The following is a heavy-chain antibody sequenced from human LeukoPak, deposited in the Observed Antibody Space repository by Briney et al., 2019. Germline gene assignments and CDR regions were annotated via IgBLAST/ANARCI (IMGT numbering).Heavy chain of an antibody. V-gene: IGHV3-33*01. J-gene: IGHJ4*02. CDR2: IWYDGSNK. D-gene: IGHD3-22*01. CDR3: ASAREYYDSSGYYYFPPDY. Sequence: GGSLRLSCAASGLTFSSYGMHWVRQAPGMGLEWVALIWYDGSNKYYADSVKGRFTISRDNSKSTLYLQMNSLGAEDTAVYYCASAREYYDSSGYYYFPPDYWGQGTLVTVSS. CDR1: GLTFSSYG.